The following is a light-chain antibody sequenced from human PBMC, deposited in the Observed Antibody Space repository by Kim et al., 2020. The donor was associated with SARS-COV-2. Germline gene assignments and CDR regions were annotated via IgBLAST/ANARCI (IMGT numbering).Light chain of an antibody. CDR1: QSLVHSDGNTY. CDR3: MQGTHWPPLT. CDR2: KVS. Sequence: DVVMTQSPLSLPVTLGQPASISCRSSQSLVHSDGNTYLNWFQQRPGQSPRRLIYKVSNRDSGVPDRFSGSGSGTDFTLKISRVEAEDVGVYCMQGTHWPPLTFGGGTKVDIK. J-gene: IGKJ4*01. V-gene: IGKV2-30*02.